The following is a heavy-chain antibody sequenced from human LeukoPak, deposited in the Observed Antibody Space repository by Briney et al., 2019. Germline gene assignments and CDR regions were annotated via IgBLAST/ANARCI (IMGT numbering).Heavy chain of an antibody. Sequence: GRSLRLSCAASGFTFSSYGMHWVRQAPGKGLEWVAVIWYDGSNKYYADSVKGRFTISRDNSKNTLYLQMNSLRAEDTAVYYCARVGLLPTPLSYYFDYWGQGTLVTVSS. J-gene: IGHJ4*02. D-gene: IGHD3-22*01. CDR1: GFTFSSYG. CDR2: IWYDGSNK. CDR3: ARVGLLPTPLSYYFDY. V-gene: IGHV3-33*01.